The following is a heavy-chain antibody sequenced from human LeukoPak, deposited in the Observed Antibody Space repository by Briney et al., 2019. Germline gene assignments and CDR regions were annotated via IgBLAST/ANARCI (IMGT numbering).Heavy chain of an antibody. J-gene: IGHJ4*02. Sequence: PGGSLRLSCAASGFTFSSYSMNWVRQAPGKGLEWVSSISSSSSYKYYADSVKGRFTISRDNAKNSLYLQMNSRRAEDTAVYYCAGGSAVACTYWGQGTLVTVSS. V-gene: IGHV3-21*01. CDR3: AGGSAVACTY. CDR2: ISSSSSYK. CDR1: GFTFSSYS. D-gene: IGHD6-19*01.